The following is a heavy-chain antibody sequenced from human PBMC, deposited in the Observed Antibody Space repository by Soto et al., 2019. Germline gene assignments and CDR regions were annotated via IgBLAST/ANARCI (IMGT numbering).Heavy chain of an antibody. V-gene: IGHV4-59*08. CDR3: ARLFGYSSSFDY. J-gene: IGHJ4*01. CDR1: GGSISSYY. D-gene: IGHD6-6*01. CDR2: IYYSGST. Sequence: SETLSLTCTVSGGSISSYYWSWIRQPPGKGLEWIGYIYYSGSTNYNPSLKSRVTISVDTSKNQFSLKLSSVTAADTAVYYCARLFGYSSSFDYWGHGTLVTPSS.